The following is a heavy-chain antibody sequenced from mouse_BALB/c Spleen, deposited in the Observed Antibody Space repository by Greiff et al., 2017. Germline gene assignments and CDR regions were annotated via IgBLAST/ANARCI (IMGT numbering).Heavy chain of an antibody. CDR2: ISSGGST. CDR3: ARGPLLRSFAY. D-gene: IGHD1-1*01. J-gene: IGHJ3*01. V-gene: IGHV5-6-5*01. CDR1: GFTFSSYA. Sequence: EVKLMESGGGLVKPGGSLKLSCAASGFTFSSYAMSWVRQTPEKRLEWVASISSGGSTYYPDSVKGRFTISRDNARNILYLQMSSLRSEDTAMYYCARGPLLRSFAYWGQGTLVTVSA.